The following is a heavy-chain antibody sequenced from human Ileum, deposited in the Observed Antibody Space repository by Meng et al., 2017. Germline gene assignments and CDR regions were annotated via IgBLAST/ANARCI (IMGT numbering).Heavy chain of an antibody. CDR2: ISVSGGSA. CDR1: GFNFSDYA. D-gene: IGHD1-26*01. CDR3: TRDRLVSLGDF. V-gene: IGHV3-23*01. J-gene: IGHJ3*01. Sequence: LESGGGLVQPGGSLKIACAASGFNFSDYAMNWVRQAPGKGLEGVSAISVSGGSAYYADPVKGRFTVSRDNSKNTMYLQMNSLRAEETAVYYCTRDRLVSLGDFWGQGTMVTVSS.